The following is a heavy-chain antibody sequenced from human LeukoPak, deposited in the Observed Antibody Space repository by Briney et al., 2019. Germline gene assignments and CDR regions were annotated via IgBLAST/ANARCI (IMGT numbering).Heavy chain of an antibody. CDR3: ARVRGSYIIDY. CDR2: ISAYNGNT. Sequence: ASVKVSCKASGGTFSSYAISWVRQAPGQGLEWMGWISAYNGNTNYAQKLQGRVTMTTDTSTSTAYMELRSLRSDDTAVYYCARVRGSYIIDYWGQGTLVTVSS. CDR1: GGTFSSYA. V-gene: IGHV1-18*01. D-gene: IGHD3-16*01. J-gene: IGHJ4*02.